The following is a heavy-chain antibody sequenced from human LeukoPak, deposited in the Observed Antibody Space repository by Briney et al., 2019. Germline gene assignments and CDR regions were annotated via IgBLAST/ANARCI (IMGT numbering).Heavy chain of an antibody. CDR3: AKGGHDFNPFYW. Sequence: PGGSLRLSCAASGFTFSTYAMGWVRQAPGKGLEWVSSIKGGGGDPFYADSVNGRFTISRDNSKNTPFLQLDSLRAEDTAVYYCAKGGHDFNPFYWWGQGTLVTVSS. J-gene: IGHJ4*02. D-gene: IGHD2-21*02. CDR1: GFTFSTYA. CDR2: IKGGGGDP. V-gene: IGHV3-23*01.